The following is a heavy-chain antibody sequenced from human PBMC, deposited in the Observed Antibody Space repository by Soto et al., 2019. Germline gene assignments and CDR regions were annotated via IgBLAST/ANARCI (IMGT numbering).Heavy chain of an antibody. CDR3: ARLGSLLIVVVPAAKRDYYYGMDV. CDR2: MGTAGDP. D-gene: IGHD2-2*01. CDR1: GFTFSSYD. J-gene: IGHJ6*02. Sequence: HPGGSLRLSCAASGFTFSSYDMHWVRQATGRGLEWVSAMGTAGDPYYPCSVKGRFTISRENAKISLYLQMNSLRAGDTAVYYCARLGSLLIVVVPAAKRDYYYGMDVWGQGTTVTVSS. V-gene: IGHV3-13*05.